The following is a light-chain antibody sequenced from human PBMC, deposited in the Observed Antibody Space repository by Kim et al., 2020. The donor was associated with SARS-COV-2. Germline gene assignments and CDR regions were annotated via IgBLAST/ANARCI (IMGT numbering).Light chain of an antibody. CDR2: GAS. CDR1: QSVSNNY. CDR3: QQYGSSPPYT. J-gene: IGKJ2*01. V-gene: IGKV3-20*01. Sequence: DIVLTQSPGTLSLSPGERATLSCRASQSVSNNYLAWYQQKPGQAPRLVNYGASSRATDIPDRFSGSGSETDFTLTISRLEPEDFAVYYCQQYGSSPPYTFGQGTKVEIK.